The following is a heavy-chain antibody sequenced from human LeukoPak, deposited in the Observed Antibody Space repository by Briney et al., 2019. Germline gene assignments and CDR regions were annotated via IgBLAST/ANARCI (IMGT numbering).Heavy chain of an antibody. CDR3: ARTTGIAAAAIPFDC. CDR2: IKEDGSEK. D-gene: IGHD6-13*01. V-gene: IGHV3-7*04. J-gene: IGHJ4*02. Sequence: GGSLRLSCAASGFTFSSYWMSWVRQAPGKGLEWVANIKEDGSEKDYVDSVKGRFTISRDNAKTSLYLQMNSPRVEDTAVYYCARTTGIAAAAIPFDCWGQGTLVTVSS. CDR1: GFTFSSYW.